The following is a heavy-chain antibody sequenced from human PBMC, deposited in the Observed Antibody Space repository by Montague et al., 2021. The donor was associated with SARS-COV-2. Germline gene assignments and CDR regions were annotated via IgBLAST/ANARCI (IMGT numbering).Heavy chain of an antibody. D-gene: IGHD6-13*01. V-gene: IGHV6-1*01. Sequence: CAISGDSVSSNRATWNWTRQSPSRGLEWLGRTYYRSMWKSDYARSVKSRIAINPDTSKNQFSLQLSSVTPEDTALYYCVRGIEAAGSYDYWGQGTLVTVSS. CDR3: VRGIEAAGSYDY. J-gene: IGHJ4*02. CDR1: GDSVSSNRAT. CDR2: TYYRSMWKS.